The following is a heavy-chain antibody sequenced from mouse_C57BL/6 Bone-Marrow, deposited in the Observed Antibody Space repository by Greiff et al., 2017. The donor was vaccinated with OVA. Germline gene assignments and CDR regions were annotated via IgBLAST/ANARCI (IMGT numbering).Heavy chain of an antibody. V-gene: IGHV2-3*01. CDR3: AKRIYYYGSSYYAMDY. Sequence: QVQLKESGPGLVAPSQSLSITCIVSGFSLTSYGVSWVRQPPGKGLEWLGVIWGDGSTNYHSALISRLSISKDNSKSQVFLKLNSLQTDDTATYYCAKRIYYYGSSYYAMDYWGQGTSVTVSS. D-gene: IGHD1-1*01. CDR1: GFSLTSYG. CDR2: IWGDGST. J-gene: IGHJ4*01.